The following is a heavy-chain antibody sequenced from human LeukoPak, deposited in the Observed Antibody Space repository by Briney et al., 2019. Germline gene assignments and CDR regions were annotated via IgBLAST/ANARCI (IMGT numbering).Heavy chain of an antibody. CDR1: GGSISSYY. D-gene: IGHD1-26*01. Sequence: SETLSLTCTVSGGSISSYYWSWIRQPPGKGLEWIGYIYHSGSTYYNPSLKSRVTISVDTSKNQFSLKLSSVTAADTAVYYCARLTGSSYYYYYMDVWGKGTTVTVSS. V-gene: IGHV4-59*12. CDR2: IYHSGST. CDR3: ARLTGSSYYYYYMDV. J-gene: IGHJ6*03.